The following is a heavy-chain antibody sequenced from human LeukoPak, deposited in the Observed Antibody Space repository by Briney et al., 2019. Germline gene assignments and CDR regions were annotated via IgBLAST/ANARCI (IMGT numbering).Heavy chain of an antibody. J-gene: IGHJ4*02. Sequence: SETLSLTCSVSGGSISSYYWSWIRQPPGKGLEWIGYIYYSGSTNYSPSLKSRVTISLDTSKNQFSLKLSSVTAADTAVYYCARGVNSGYFDYCGQGTLVTVSS. D-gene: IGHD1-26*01. CDR3: ARGVNSGYFDY. CDR2: IYYSGST. CDR1: GGSISSYY. V-gene: IGHV4-59*01.